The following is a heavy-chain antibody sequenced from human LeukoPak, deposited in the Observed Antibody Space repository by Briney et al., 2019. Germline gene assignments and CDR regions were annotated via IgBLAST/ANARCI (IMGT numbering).Heavy chain of an antibody. Sequence: GASVKVSCKASGGTFSSYAISWVRQAPGQGLEWMGRIIPIFGIANYAQKFQGRVTITADKSTSTAYMELSSLRPEDTAVYYCARDYYDSSGSYWGQGTLVTVSS. J-gene: IGHJ4*02. D-gene: IGHD3-22*01. CDR1: GGTFSSYA. V-gene: IGHV1-69*04. CDR3: ARDYYDSSGSY. CDR2: IIPIFGIA.